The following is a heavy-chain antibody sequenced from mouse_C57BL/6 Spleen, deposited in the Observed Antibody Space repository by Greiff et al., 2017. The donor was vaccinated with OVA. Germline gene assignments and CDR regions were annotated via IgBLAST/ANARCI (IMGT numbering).Heavy chain of an antibody. J-gene: IGHJ2*01. D-gene: IGHD2-2*01. CDR2: IYPGNSDT. CDR3: RGTMVTDYFDY. Sequence: VQLKQSGTVLARPGASVKMSCKTSGYTFTSYWMHWVKQRPGQGLEWIGAIYPGNSDTSYNQKFKGKATLTAVTSASTAYMELSSLTNEDSAVYYCRGTMVTDYFDYWGQGTTLTVSS. V-gene: IGHV1-5*01. CDR1: GYTFTSYW.